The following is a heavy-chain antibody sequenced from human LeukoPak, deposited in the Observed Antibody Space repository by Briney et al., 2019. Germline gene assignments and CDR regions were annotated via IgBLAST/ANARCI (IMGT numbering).Heavy chain of an antibody. Sequence: GGSLRPSCAVSGNTLSNYGMSWVRQAPGKGREWVAGISDSGGSTNYADSVKGRFTISRDNPKNTLYLQMNSLRAEDTAVYFCAKRGIVIRAVIIVGFHKEAYYFDYWGQGALVTVSS. CDR2: ISDSGGST. V-gene: IGHV3-23*01. CDR1: GNTLSNYG. J-gene: IGHJ4*02. D-gene: IGHD3-10*01. CDR3: AKRGIVIRAVIIVGFHKEAYYFDY.